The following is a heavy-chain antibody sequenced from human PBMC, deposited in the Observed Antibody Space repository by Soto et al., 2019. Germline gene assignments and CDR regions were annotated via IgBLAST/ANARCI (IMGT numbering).Heavy chain of an antibody. J-gene: IGHJ4*02. CDR3: TRDPAPIGWYDY. Sequence: PGGSLRIGFAACGDSLRNLGMDGVRQAQGKGLVWVSRINSDGSSTMYRDSVKGRFTIFRDNAKNTLFLQMNSLRAEDTAVYYCTRDPAPIGWYDYWGQGTLVTVSS. CDR2: INSDGSST. V-gene: IGHV3-74*03. D-gene: IGHD6-19*01. CDR1: GDSLRNLG.